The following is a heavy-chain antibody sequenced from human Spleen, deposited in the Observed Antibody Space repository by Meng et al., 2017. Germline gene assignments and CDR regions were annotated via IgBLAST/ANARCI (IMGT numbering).Heavy chain of an antibody. Sequence: GESLKISCATSGFTFSSYDMHWVRQGTGKGLEWVAGISTAGDTYYPGSVKGRFTISRENDKNSLQHQMNSLRAGDTAVYYCARGKLGSYFYYYGTDVWGQGTTVTVSS. J-gene: IGHJ6*02. CDR2: ISTAGDT. D-gene: IGHD2-15*01. V-gene: IGHV3-13*01. CDR3: ARGKLGSYFYYYGTDV. CDR1: GFTFSSYD.